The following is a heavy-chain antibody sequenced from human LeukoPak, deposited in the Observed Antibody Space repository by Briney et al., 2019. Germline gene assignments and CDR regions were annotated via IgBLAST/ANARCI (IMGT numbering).Heavy chain of an antibody. Sequence: SETLSLTCTVSGGSISTYYWSWIRQTPGKALEWIGFISYTGKTKYNPSLKSRVTISLDTSRNQFSLKLNSVTAADTAVYYCAKSNGYGLIDIWGQGTIVTVSS. CDR2: ISYTGKT. D-gene: IGHD3-10*01. CDR1: GGSISTYY. J-gene: IGHJ3*02. CDR3: AKSNGYGLIDI. V-gene: IGHV4-59*12.